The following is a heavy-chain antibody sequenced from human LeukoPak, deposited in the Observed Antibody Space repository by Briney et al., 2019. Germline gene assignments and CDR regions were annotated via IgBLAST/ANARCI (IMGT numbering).Heavy chain of an antibody. J-gene: IGHJ4*01. CDR1: GYTFTSYY. CDR3: ARDQAERFGELLPGGY. V-gene: IGHV1-2*02. CDR2: INPNSGGT. D-gene: IGHD3-10*01. Sequence: GASVKVSCKASGYTFTSYYMHWVRQAPGQGLEWMGWINPNSGGTNYAQKFQGRVTMTRDTSISTAYMELSRLRSDDTAVYYCARDQAERFGELLPGGYWGQGTLVTVSS.